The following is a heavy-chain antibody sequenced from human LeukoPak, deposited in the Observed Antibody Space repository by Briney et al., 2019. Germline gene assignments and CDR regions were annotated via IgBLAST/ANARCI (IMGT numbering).Heavy chain of an antibody. CDR1: GSTFDDYA. CDR2: INSDGSST. D-gene: IGHD3-22*01. Sequence: GGSLRLSCAASGSTFDDYAMHWVRQAPGKGLEWVSGINSDGSSTSYADSVKGRFTISRDNAKNSLYLQMNSLRAEDTAVYYCARETYYYDSSGYYSFDYWGQGTLVTVSS. V-gene: IGHV3-20*04. CDR3: ARETYYYDSSGYYSFDY. J-gene: IGHJ4*02.